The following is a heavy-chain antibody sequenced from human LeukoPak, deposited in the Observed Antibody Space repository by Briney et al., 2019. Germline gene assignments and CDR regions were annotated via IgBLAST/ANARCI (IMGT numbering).Heavy chain of an antibody. CDR1: GFNFSTSW. Sequence: PGGSLRLSCAASGFNFSTSWMNWVRQAPGKGLVCVSRISTDGSSRSYADSVKGRFTISRDNAKNTLYLQMNSLRAEDTAIYYCTRASAGLSYLDLWGRGTLVTVSS. J-gene: IGHJ2*01. CDR2: ISTDGSSR. D-gene: IGHD3/OR15-3a*01. V-gene: IGHV3-74*01. CDR3: TRASAGLSYLDL.